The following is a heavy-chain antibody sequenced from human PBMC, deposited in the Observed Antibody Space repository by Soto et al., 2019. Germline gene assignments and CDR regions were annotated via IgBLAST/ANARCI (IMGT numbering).Heavy chain of an antibody. CDR1: GFTCSSYS. CDR3: ARHPERIAQIGWFDP. J-gene: IGHJ5*02. V-gene: IGHV3-48*01. CDR2: ISSSSSTI. Sequence: EVQLVESGGGLVQPGGSLRLSCAASGFTCSSYSMNWVRQAPGKGLEWVSYISSSSSTIYYADSVKGRFTISRDNAKNSLYQQMNSLRSEDTAVYYCARHPERIAQIGWFDPWGQGTLVTVSS. D-gene: IGHD6-13*01.